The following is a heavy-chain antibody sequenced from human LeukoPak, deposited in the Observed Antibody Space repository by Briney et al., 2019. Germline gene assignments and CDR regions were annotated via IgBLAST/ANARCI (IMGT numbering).Heavy chain of an antibody. V-gene: IGHV4-31*03. Sequence: PSETLSLTCTVSGGSISSGGYYWSWIRQHPGKGLEWIGYIYYSGSTYYNPSLKSRVTISVDTSKNQFSLKLSSVTAADTAVYYCARELRSGYGDAYSWFDPWGQGTLVTVSS. CDR1: GGSISSGGYY. D-gene: IGHD3-22*01. J-gene: IGHJ5*02. CDR3: ARELRSGYGDAYSWFDP. CDR2: IYYSGST.